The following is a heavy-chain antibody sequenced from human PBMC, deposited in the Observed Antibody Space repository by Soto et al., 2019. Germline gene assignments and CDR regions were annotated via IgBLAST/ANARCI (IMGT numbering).Heavy chain of an antibody. J-gene: IGHJ5*02. Sequence: ASVKVSCKASGYTFTSYYMHWVRQAPGQGLEWMGIINPSGGSTSYAQKFQGRVTMTRDTSTSTVYMELSSLRSEDTAVYYCARDYDSSGYYPNEDNWFDPWGQGTLVTVSS. V-gene: IGHV1-46*01. CDR2: INPSGGST. CDR1: GYTFTSYY. CDR3: ARDYDSSGYYPNEDNWFDP. D-gene: IGHD3-22*01.